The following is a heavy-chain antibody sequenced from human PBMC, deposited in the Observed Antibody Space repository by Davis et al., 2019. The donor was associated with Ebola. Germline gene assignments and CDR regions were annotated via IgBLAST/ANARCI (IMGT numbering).Heavy chain of an antibody. Sequence: SETLSLTCTVSGYSISSGYFWGWIRQPPGKGLEWIGTVYHSGSTYYNPSLKSRVTISVDTPKNQFSLKLTSVTAADTAVYYCARLYNNSLYNWGQGTLVTVSS. CDR3: ARLYNNSLYN. D-gene: IGHD1-14*01. CDR1: GYSISSGYF. V-gene: IGHV4-38-2*02. CDR2: VYHSGST. J-gene: IGHJ4*02.